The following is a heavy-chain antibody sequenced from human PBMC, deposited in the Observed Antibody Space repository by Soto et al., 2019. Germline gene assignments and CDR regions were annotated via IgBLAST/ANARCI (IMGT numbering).Heavy chain of an antibody. Sequence: GGSLRLSCAASGFTFSSYGMHWVRQAPGKGLEWVAVIWYDGSNKYYADSVKGRFTISRDNSKNTLYLQINNLRAEDTAVYYCVRWSSAFGVWGKGATVTVSS. CDR1: GFTFSSYG. CDR2: IWYDGSNK. D-gene: IGHD3-16*01. V-gene: IGHV3-33*01. CDR3: VRWSSAFGV. J-gene: IGHJ6*04.